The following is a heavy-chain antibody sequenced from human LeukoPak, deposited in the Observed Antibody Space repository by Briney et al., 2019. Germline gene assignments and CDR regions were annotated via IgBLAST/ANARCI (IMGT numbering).Heavy chain of an antibody. D-gene: IGHD1-26*01. CDR1: GVSIGTYD. Sequence: SETLSLTCTVSGVSIGTYDWGWLRQSPGKGLEWIGYIDKTGSIYYNPSLYSRVTMSEDTSRKHFSLKLDSVTAADTAIYYCASGPWELDYWGQGTLVTVSS. CDR3: ASGPWELDY. J-gene: IGHJ4*02. V-gene: IGHV4-59*08. CDR2: IDKTGSI.